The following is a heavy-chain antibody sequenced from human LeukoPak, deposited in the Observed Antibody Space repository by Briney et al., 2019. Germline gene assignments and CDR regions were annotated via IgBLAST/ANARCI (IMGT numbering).Heavy chain of an antibody. Sequence: GGSLRLSCAASGFTFSSYAMHWVRQAPGKGLEWVAVISYDGSNKYYADSVRGRFTISRDNSKNTLYLQMNSLRVEDTAVYYCARDGRRQGVAPTAGDYWGQGTLVTVSS. D-gene: IGHD3/OR15-3a*01. CDR2: ISYDGSNK. CDR3: ARDGRRQGVAPTAGDY. J-gene: IGHJ4*02. CDR1: GFTFSSYA. V-gene: IGHV3-30*04.